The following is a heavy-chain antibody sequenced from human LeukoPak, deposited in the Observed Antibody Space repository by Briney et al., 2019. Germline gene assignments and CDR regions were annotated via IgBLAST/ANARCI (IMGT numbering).Heavy chain of an antibody. CDR1: GYTFTSYD. CDR2: MNPNSGNT. D-gene: IGHD6-19*01. Sequence: GASVKVSCKASGYTFTSYDINWVRQATGQGLEWMGWMNPNSGNTGYAQKFQGRVTMTRDTSISTAYMELSRLRSDDTAVYYCARDEGTVAGRGFDPWGQGTLVTVSS. V-gene: IGHV1-8*02. CDR3: ARDEGTVAGRGFDP. J-gene: IGHJ5*02.